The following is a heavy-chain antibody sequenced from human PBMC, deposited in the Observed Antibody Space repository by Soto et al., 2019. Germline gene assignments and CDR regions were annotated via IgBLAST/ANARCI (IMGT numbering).Heavy chain of an antibody. CDR3: ARGPFTRMSPVRYFQH. J-gene: IGHJ1*01. Sequence: GASVKVSCKASGGTFSSYTISWVRQAPGQGLEWMGRIIPILGIANYAQKFQGRVTITADKSTSTAYMELSSLRSEDTAVYYCARGPFTRMSPVRYFQHWGQGTLVTVSS. V-gene: IGHV1-69*02. D-gene: IGHD2-15*01. CDR2: IIPILGIA. CDR1: GGTFSSYT.